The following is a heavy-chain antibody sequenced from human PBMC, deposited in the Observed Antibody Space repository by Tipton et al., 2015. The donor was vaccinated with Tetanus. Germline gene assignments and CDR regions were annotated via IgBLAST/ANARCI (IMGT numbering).Heavy chain of an antibody. CDR1: GYTFTGNY. CDR2: IDPNSGGT. CDR3: ARDRGDYIYYGMDV. V-gene: IGHV1-2*02. J-gene: IGHJ6*02. D-gene: IGHD3-22*01. Sequence: QVQLVQSGAEMKKPGASVKVSCKASGYTFTGNYIYWVRQAPGQGLEWMGWIDPNSGGTAYAQKFQGRVTMTRDTSISTAYMELRSLRSDDTAVYYCARDRGDYIYYGMDVWGPGTTVTVS.